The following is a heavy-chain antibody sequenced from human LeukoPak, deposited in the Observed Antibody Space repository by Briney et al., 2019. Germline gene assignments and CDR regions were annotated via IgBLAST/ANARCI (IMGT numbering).Heavy chain of an antibody. D-gene: IGHD1-26*01. Sequence: GASVKVSCKASGYTFTGYYIHWVRQAPGQGLEWMGRIYPNTGGKKYEQKFQGRVSRIRDTSISTAHMELRRLTAADTDVYDCARDGWEAPGTLDFWGQGTLVTVSS. CDR2: IYPNTGGK. CDR3: ARDGWEAPGTLDF. V-gene: IGHV1-2*01. CDR1: GYTFTGYY. J-gene: IGHJ4*02.